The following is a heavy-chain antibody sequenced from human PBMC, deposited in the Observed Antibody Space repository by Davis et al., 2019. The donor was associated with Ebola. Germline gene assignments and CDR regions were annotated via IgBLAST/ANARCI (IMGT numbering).Heavy chain of an antibody. D-gene: IGHD3-22*01. CDR1: GGSISTDY. V-gene: IGHV4-59*12. Sequence: SETLSLTCTVSGGSISTDYWSWIRQPPGKGLEWIGYISYTGSTNFNPSLKSRVTISVDTSKNQVSLKLSSVTAADTAVYYCARDYYDSNGYLYYFDSWGQGTLVTVSS. J-gene: IGHJ4*02. CDR3: ARDYYDSNGYLYYFDS. CDR2: ISYTGST.